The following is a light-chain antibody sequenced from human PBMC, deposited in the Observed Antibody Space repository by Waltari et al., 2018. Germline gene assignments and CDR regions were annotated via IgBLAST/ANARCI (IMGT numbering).Light chain of an antibody. V-gene: IGKV3-11*01. CDR2: DTS. J-gene: IGKJ4*01. CDR1: QSVNNY. Sequence: EIVLTQSPATLSLSPGERATLSCRASQSVNNYLAWFQQKPGQAPRLLIYDTSNRATGIPARFSGSGSGTDFTLKISRVEAEDVGIYYCMQSIQYPLTFGGGTKVEIK. CDR3: MQSIQYPLT.